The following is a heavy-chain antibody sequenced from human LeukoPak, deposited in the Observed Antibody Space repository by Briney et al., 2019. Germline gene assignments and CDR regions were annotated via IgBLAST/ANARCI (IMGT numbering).Heavy chain of an antibody. J-gene: IGHJ4*02. Sequence: ASVKVSCKASGYTFTSYDINWVRQATGQGLEWMGWMNPNSGNTGYAQKFQGRVNMTRNTSISTAYMELSSLRSEDTAVYYCARGRYYYDSSGLGFDYWGQGTLVTVSS. CDR1: GYTFTSYD. CDR3: ARGRYYYDSSGLGFDY. CDR2: MNPNSGNT. V-gene: IGHV1-8*01. D-gene: IGHD3-22*01.